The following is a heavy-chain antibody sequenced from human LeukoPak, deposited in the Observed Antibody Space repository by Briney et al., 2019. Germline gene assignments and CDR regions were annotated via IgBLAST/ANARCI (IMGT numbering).Heavy chain of an antibody. CDR3: AKTRYCSGGSCYYDY. D-gene: IGHD2-15*01. CDR2: IYPGDSDT. J-gene: IGHJ4*02. V-gene: IGHV5-51*01. CDR1: GYRFASYW. Sequence: GASLKISCKGSGYRFASYWIGWVRQMPSKGLEWMGIIYPGDSDTRYSPSFQGQVTISADKSISTAYLQWSSLKASDTAMYYCAKTRYCSGGSCYYDYWGQGTLVTVSS.